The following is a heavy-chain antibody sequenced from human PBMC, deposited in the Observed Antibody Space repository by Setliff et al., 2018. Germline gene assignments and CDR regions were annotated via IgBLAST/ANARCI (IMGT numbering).Heavy chain of an antibody. V-gene: IGHV5-51*01. CDR2: VYPGDSDA. Sequence: GESLKISCKGSGYSFTNYWIVWVRQMPGKGLEWMGRVYPGDSDARYSPSFQGQVTISADKSISTAYLQWSSLKASDTAMYYCARRRYYDSSGYYYFDYWGQGTLVTVSS. D-gene: IGHD3-22*01. J-gene: IGHJ4*02. CDR1: GYSFTNYW. CDR3: ARRRYYDSSGYYYFDY.